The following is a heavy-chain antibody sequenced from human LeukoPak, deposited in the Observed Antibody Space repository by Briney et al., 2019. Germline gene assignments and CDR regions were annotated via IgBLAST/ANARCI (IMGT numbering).Heavy chain of an antibody. J-gene: IGHJ4*02. CDR1: GYTFTSYA. CDR3: ARGALEWLSYFDY. Sequence: ASVKVSCKASGYTFTSYAMNWVRQAPGQGLEWMGWINTNTGKSTYAQGFTGRFVFSLDTSVSTAYLQMNSLRAEDTAVYYCARGALEWLSYFDYWGQGTLVTVSS. CDR2: INTNTGKS. V-gene: IGHV7-4-1*02. D-gene: IGHD3-3*01.